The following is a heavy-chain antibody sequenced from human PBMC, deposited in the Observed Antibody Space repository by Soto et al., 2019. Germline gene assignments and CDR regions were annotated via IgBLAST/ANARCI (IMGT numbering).Heavy chain of an antibody. CDR2: IYYSGST. D-gene: IGHD1-26*01. V-gene: IGHV4-59*01. J-gene: IGHJ4*02. CDR3: AREAVGATSGYFYH. Sequence: SETLSLTCTVSGGSISSYYWSWIRQPPGKGLEWIGYIYYSGSTSYNPSLKSRVTISVDTSKNQFSLKLSSVTAADTAVYYCAREAVGATSGYFYHWGQGTLVTVSS. CDR1: GGSISSYY.